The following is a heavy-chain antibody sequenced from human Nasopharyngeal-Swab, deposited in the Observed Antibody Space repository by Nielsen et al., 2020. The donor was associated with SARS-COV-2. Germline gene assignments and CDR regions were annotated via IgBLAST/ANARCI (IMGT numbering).Heavy chain of an antibody. V-gene: IGHV3-21*01. D-gene: IGHD6-6*01. CDR1: GFTFSSYS. Sequence: GESLKISCAASGFTFSSYSMNWVRQAPGKGLEWVSSISSSSSYIYYADSVKGRFTISRDNAKNSLYLQMNSLRAEDTAVYYCAGEGRDSSSYYFGYWGQGTLVTVSS. J-gene: IGHJ4*02. CDR2: ISSSSSYI. CDR3: AGEGRDSSSYYFGY.